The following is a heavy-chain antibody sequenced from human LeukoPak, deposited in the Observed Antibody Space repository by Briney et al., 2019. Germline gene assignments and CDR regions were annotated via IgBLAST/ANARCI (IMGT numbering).Heavy chain of an antibody. J-gene: IGHJ4*02. Sequence: GASVKVSCKASGYTFTSYAMHWVRQAPGQRLEWMGWINAGNGNTKYSQKFQGRVTITRDTSASTAYMELSSLRSEDTAVYYCARDTAMARGDFDYWGQGTLVTVSS. CDR2: INAGNGNT. CDR3: ARDTAMARGDFDY. CDR1: GYTFTSYA. D-gene: IGHD5-18*01. V-gene: IGHV1-3*01.